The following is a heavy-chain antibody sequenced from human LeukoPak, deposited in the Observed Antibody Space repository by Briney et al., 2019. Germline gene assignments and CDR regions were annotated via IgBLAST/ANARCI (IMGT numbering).Heavy chain of an antibody. CDR1: GYTFTSYG. CDR2: ISPYNGNT. Sequence: ASVKVSCKASGYTFTSYGISWVRQAPGQGLEWMGWISPYNGNTNYAQKLQGRVTMTTDTSTSTAYLELRSLRSDDTAVYYCARAGITVTTTGHAFDIWGQGTMVTVSS. V-gene: IGHV1-18*01. CDR3: ARAGITVTTTGHAFDI. D-gene: IGHD4-17*01. J-gene: IGHJ3*02.